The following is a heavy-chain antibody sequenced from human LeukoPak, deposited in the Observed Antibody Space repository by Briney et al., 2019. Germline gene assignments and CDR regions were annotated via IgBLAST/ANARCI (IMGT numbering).Heavy chain of an antibody. V-gene: IGHV4-39*01. J-gene: IGHJ4*02. CDR2: IYYSGST. D-gene: IGHD3-10*01. Sequence: SETLSLTCTVSGGSISSSDYYWGWIRQPPGKGLEWIGSIYYSGSTYYNPSLKSRVTISVDTSKNQFSLKLSSGTAADTAVYYCATFYGSGSRYFAYWGQGALVTVSS. CDR3: ATFYGSGSRYFAY. CDR1: GGSISSSDYY.